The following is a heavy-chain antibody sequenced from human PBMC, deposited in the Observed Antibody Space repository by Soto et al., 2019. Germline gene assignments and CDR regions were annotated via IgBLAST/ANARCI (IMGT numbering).Heavy chain of an antibody. V-gene: IGHV3-30*04. CDR3: ARDCSGGSCYPGMDV. Sequence: PGGSLIVSSTASGVSVSVYAFHWSLQAPGKGLEWVSFISFRGRENSYADSVKGRFTVSRDNSLNTIFLHMNSLGREDTAVYFCARDCSGGSCYPGMDVRGQGPTVTVSS. D-gene: IGHD2-15*01. CDR2: ISFRGREN. J-gene: IGHJ6*02. CDR1: GVSVSVYA.